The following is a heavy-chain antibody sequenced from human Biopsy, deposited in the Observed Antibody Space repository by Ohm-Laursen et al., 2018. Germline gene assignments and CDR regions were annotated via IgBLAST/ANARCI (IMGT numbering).Heavy chain of an antibody. V-gene: IGHV1-18*01. J-gene: IGHJ4*02. CDR1: GYTFTSYD. CDR2: ISPYNDKT. Sequence: ASVKVSCKASGYTFTSYDISWVRQAPGQGLEWMGWISPYNDKTSYPPKLQDRVTMTADTSTNTAHMELRSLRSEEPAVYYCARVFCTSTTCYGLLDNWGQGTVVTVSS. D-gene: IGHD2/OR15-2a*01. CDR3: ARVFCTSTTCYGLLDN.